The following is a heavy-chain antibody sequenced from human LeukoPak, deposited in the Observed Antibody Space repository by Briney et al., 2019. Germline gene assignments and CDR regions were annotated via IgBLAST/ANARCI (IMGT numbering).Heavy chain of an antibody. J-gene: IGHJ4*02. CDR3: LRGDRRDY. Sequence: WGTLRLSCAASGFTFSSYGMSWVRQAPGKGLEWVSSIDSSSGYMFYADSVKGRFIISRDNAKNSLYLQMNSLRAEDTAVYYCLRGDRRDYWGQGTLVTVSS. V-gene: IGHV3-21*06. CDR2: IDSSSGYM. CDR1: GFTFSSYG.